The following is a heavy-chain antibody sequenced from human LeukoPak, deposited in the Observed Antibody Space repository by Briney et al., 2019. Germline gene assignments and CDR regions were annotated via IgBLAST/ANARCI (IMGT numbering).Heavy chain of an antibody. J-gene: IGHJ5*02. CDR3: ARGPTAADDGDWFDP. CDR1: GYTFTGYY. D-gene: IGHD6-13*01. CDR2: INPNSGDT. Sequence: ASVKVSCKASGYTFTGYYMHWVRQAPGQGLEWMGWINPNSGDTNYAQKFQGRVTMTRDTSISTDYMELSDLRSDDTAVYYCARGPTAADDGDWFDPWGQGTLVTVSS. V-gene: IGHV1-2*02.